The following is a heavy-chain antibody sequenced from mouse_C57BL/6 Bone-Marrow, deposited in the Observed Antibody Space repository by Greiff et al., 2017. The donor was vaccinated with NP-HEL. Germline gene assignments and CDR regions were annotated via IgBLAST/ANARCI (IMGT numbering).Heavy chain of an antibody. CDR2: ISNGGGST. V-gene: IGHV5-12*01. CDR1: GFTFSDYY. CDR3: ARNWGYWYFDV. Sequence: EVKVVESGGGLVQPGGSLKLSCAASGFTFSDYYMYWVRQTPEKRLEWVAYISNGGGSTYYPDTVKGRFTIARDNAKNTLYLQMSRLKSEDTAMYYCARNWGYWYFDVWGTGTTVTVSS. J-gene: IGHJ1*03. D-gene: IGHD4-1*01.